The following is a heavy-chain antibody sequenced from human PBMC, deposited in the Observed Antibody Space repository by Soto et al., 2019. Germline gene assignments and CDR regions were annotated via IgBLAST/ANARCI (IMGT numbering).Heavy chain of an antibody. V-gene: IGHV1-18*01. D-gene: IGHD6-13*01. J-gene: IGHJ6*02. CDR1: GYTFTSYG. Sequence: GASVEVSCKASGYTFTSYGISWVRQAPGQGLEWMGWISAYNGNTNYAQKLQGRVTMTTDTSTSTAYMELRSLRSDDTAVYYCARINSSSWYMADYYYYYGMDVWGQVSTVTVSS. CDR2: ISAYNGNT. CDR3: ARINSSSWYMADYYYYYGMDV.